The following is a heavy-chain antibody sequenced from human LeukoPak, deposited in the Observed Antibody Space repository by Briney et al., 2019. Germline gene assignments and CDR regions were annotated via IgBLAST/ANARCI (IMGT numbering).Heavy chain of an antibody. CDR1: KFTFSNYG. V-gene: IGHV3-30*18. J-gene: IGHJ4*02. D-gene: IGHD3-10*01. CDR2: VSSDGGTK. CDR3: AKEYDSGGYGAYFDY. Sequence: PGRSLRLSCTASKFTFSNYGMQWVRQAPGKGLEWVAVVSSDGGTKYYADSVKGRFTISRDNSRNTMYLQMDSLRAEDTAVYYCAKEYDSGGYGAYFDYWGQGTLVTVSS.